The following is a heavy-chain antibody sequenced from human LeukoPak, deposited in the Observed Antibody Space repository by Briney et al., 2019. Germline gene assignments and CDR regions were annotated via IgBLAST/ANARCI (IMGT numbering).Heavy chain of an antibody. CDR1: GYTFTSYY. J-gene: IGHJ6*02. CDR2: INPSGGST. V-gene: IGHV1-46*01. Sequence: ASVKVSCKASGYTFTSYYMHWVRQAPGQGLEWMGIINPSGGSTSYAQKFQGRVTMTRDTSTSTVYMELSSLRSEDTAVYYCAREGIFGVVIHNYYGMDVWGQGTTVTVSS. D-gene: IGHD3-3*01. CDR3: AREGIFGVVIHNYYGMDV.